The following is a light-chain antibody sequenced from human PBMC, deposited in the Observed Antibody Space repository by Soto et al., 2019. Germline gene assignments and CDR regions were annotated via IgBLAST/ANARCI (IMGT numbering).Light chain of an antibody. Sequence: QSVLTQPPSVSGAPXXXXXXXCTGSSXNXGAGYDVHWYQQLPGTAPKLLIYGNSNRPSGVPDRFSGSKSGTSASLAITGLQAEDEADYYCQSYDSSLSGSVFGGGTKVTVL. CDR3: QSYDSSLSGSV. CDR1: SXNXGAGYD. CDR2: GNS. V-gene: IGLV1-40*01. J-gene: IGLJ2*01.